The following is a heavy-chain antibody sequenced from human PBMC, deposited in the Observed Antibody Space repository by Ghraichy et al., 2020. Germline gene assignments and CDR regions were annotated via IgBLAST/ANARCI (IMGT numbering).Heavy chain of an antibody. CDR2: IYYSGST. J-gene: IGHJ4*02. CDR1: GGSVSSGSYY. D-gene: IGHD2/OR15-2a*01. V-gene: IGHV4-61*01. Sequence: SETLSLTCTVSGGSVSSGSYYWSWIRQPPGKGLEWIGYIYYSGSTNYNPSLKSRVTISVDTSKNQFSLKLNSVTAADTAVYYCARDLGLLSFDYWGQGTLVTVSS. CDR3: ARDLGLLSFDY.